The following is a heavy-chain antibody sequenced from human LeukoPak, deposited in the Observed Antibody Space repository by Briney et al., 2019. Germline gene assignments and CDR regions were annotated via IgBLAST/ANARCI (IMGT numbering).Heavy chain of an antibody. CDR2: IDSGGST. J-gene: IGHJ4*02. CDR1: GFTFSSYA. CDR3: AKDRTDWLLEFDY. Sequence: GGSLRLSCAASGFTFSSYAMSWVRQAPGKGLEWVSLIDSGGSTYYVDSVKGRFTISRDNSKNTLFLQMNSLRAEDTAVYYCAKDRTDWLLEFDYWGQGTLVTVSS. D-gene: IGHD3-9*01. V-gene: IGHV3-23*01.